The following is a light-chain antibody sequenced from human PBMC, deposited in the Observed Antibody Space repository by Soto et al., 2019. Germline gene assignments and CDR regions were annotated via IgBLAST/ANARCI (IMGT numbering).Light chain of an antibody. CDR1: QSISSN. J-gene: IGKJ1*01. CDR2: GAS. CDR3: QQHNNWPWT. Sequence: EIVMTQSPATLSVSPGERATLYCRASQSISSNLAWYQQKPGQTPRLLIYGASTRATGIPARFSGSGSGTEFTLTISSLQSEDFAVYYCQQHNNWPWTFGQGTKVDI. V-gene: IGKV3-15*01.